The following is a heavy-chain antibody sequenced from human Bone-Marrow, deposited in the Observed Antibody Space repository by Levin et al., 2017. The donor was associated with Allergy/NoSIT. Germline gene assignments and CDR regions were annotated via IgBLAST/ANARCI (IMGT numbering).Heavy chain of an antibody. CDR1: GGSISSGDYY. J-gene: IGHJ4*02. Sequence: SETLSLTCTVSGGSISSGDYYWSWIRQPPGKGLEWIGYIYYSGSTYYNPSLKSRVTISVDTSKNQFSLKLSSVTAADTAVYYCARTTHYSYCGGDCYSSQFFDYWGQGTLVTVSS. D-gene: IGHD2-21*02. CDR2: IYYSGST. CDR3: ARTTHYSYCGGDCYSSQFFDY. V-gene: IGHV4-30-4*01.